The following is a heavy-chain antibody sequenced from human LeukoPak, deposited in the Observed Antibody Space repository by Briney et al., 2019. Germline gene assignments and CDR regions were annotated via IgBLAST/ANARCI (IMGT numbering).Heavy chain of an antibody. Sequence: ASVKVSCKASGYTFTGYYMHWVRQAPGQGLEWMGWINPNSGGTNYAQKFQGRVTMTRDTSISTAYMELSRLRSDDTAVYYCARKPGGSYWVDYWGQGTLVTVSS. D-gene: IGHD1-26*01. J-gene: IGHJ4*02. V-gene: IGHV1-2*02. CDR3: ARKPGGSYWVDY. CDR2: INPNSGGT. CDR1: GYTFTGYY.